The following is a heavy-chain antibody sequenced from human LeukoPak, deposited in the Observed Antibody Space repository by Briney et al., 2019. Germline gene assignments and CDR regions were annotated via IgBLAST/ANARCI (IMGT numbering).Heavy chain of an antibody. J-gene: IGHJ6*02. V-gene: IGHV1-69*04. D-gene: IGHD5-12*01. CDR1: GGTFSSYA. Sequence: SVKVSCKASGGTFSSYAISWVRQAPGQGLEWMGRIIPILGIANYAQKFQGRVTITADKSTSTAYMELSSLRSEDTAVYYCARVGYSGMYGMDVWGQGTTVTVSS. CDR3: ARVGYSGMYGMDV. CDR2: IIPILGIA.